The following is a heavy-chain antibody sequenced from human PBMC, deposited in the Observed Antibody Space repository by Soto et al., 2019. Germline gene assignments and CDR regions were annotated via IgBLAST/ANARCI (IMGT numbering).Heavy chain of an antibody. Sequence: TPETLSLTCTVSGSSIGSSRYYWGWIRQPPGKGLEWIGSIYYSGSTYYNPSLKSRVTISVDTSKNQFSLKLSSVTAADTAVYYCARSLTTVVTMDVWGQGTTVTVSS. CDR1: GSSIGSSRYY. V-gene: IGHV4-39*01. CDR3: ARSLTTVVTMDV. CDR2: IYYSGST. D-gene: IGHD4-17*01. J-gene: IGHJ6*02.